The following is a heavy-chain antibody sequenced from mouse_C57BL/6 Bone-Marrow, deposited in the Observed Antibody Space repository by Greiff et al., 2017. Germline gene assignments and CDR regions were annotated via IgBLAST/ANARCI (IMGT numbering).Heavy chain of an antibody. Sequence: EVQLQQSGAELVRPGASVKLSCTASGFNIKDDYMHWVKQRPEQGLEWIGWIDPENGDTEYASKFQGKATITADTSSNPAYLQLSSLTSEDTAVYYCTTGKIFSCYGVPAYWGQGTLVTVSA. V-gene: IGHV14-4*01. D-gene: IGHD1-2*01. CDR2: IDPENGDT. CDR3: TTGKIFSCYGVPAY. CDR1: GFNIKDDY. J-gene: IGHJ3*01.